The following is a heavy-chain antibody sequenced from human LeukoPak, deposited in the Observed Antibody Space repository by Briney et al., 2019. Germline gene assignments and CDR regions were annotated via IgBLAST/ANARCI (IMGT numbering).Heavy chain of an antibody. CDR2: IYYSGST. CDR1: GGSISSSSYY. CDR3: ARERLYYDFWSGTSRNDAFDI. V-gene: IGHV4-39*07. Sequence: SETLSLTCTVSGGSISSSSYYWGWIRQPPGKGLEWIGSIYYSGSTYYNPSLKSRVTISVDTSKNQFSLKLSSVTAADTAVYYCARERLYYDFWSGTSRNDAFDIWGQGTMVTVSS. D-gene: IGHD3-3*01. J-gene: IGHJ3*02.